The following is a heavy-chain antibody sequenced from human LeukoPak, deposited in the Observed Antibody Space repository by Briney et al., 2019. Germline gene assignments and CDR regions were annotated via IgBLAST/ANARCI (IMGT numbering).Heavy chain of an antibody. D-gene: IGHD1-26*01. CDR1: GFAFSSFQ. CDR2: ISASSSII. J-gene: IGHJ4*02. CDR3: ATDQVVGATNRLYY. Sequence: GGSLRLSCAASGFAFSSFQMNWVRQAPGKGLEWVSYISASSSIIYYADSVKGRFTISRDNAKNSLYLQMSSLRDEDTAVYYCATDQVVGATNRLYYWGQGTLVIVSS. V-gene: IGHV3-48*02.